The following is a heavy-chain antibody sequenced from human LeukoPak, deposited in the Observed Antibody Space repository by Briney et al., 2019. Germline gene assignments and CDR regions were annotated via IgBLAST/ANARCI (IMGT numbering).Heavy chain of an antibody. Sequence: PSETLSLTCTVSGGSITNYYWSWIRQPPGKGLEWIGYIYDSGGTNYNPSLKSRVTISVDTSKNQFSLKLTSVTAADTAVYYCARDQPGSSAFEIWGQGTMVTVSS. CDR1: GGSITNYY. CDR3: ARDQPGSSAFEI. V-gene: IGHV4-59*01. CDR2: IYDSGGT. J-gene: IGHJ3*02.